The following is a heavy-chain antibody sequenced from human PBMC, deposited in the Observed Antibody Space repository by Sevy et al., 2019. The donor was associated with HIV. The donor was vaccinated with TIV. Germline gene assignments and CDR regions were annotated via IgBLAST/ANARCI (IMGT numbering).Heavy chain of an antibody. Sequence: GGSLRLSCAASGFTFSSYAMHWVRQAPGKGLEWVSHISSSGSIIYYADSVKGRFTISRDNARNSLYLQLNSLRAEDTALYYCARDGDYSSGWYDMWGQGTLVTVSS. D-gene: IGHD6-19*01. J-gene: IGHJ4*02. CDR2: ISSSGSII. CDR1: GFTFSSYA. CDR3: ARDGDYSSGWYDM. V-gene: IGHV3-48*04.